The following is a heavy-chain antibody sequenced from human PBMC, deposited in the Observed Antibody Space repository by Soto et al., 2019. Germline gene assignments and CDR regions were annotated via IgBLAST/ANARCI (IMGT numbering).Heavy chain of an antibody. Sequence: QVQLQESGPGLVKPSGTLSLTCAVSGGSISSSNWWSWVRQPPGKGLEWIGGIYHRGSTNYNPYLKSRVTISVDKSKNQFSLQLSSVTAADTAVYYCASKSSGYQRGWFDPWGQGTLVTVSS. D-gene: IGHD3-22*01. CDR2: IYHRGST. V-gene: IGHV4-4*02. J-gene: IGHJ5*02. CDR1: GGSISSSNW. CDR3: ASKSSGYQRGWFDP.